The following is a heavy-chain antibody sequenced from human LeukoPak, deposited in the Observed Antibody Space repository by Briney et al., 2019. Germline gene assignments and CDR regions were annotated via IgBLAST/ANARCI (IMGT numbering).Heavy chain of an antibody. CDR2: ISSSGSNT. V-gene: IGHV3-23*01. J-gene: IGHJ1*01. CDR1: GFTFNTYA. Sequence: GGSLRLSCAASGFTFNTYAMTWVRQAPGKGLEWVSSISSSGSNTYYTDSVKGRFTISRDNSKYTLYLQMNSLRAEDTAVYYCARGGKIALAGTRSPQYFQHWGQGTLVTVSS. CDR3: ARGGKIALAGTRSPQYFQH. D-gene: IGHD6-19*01.